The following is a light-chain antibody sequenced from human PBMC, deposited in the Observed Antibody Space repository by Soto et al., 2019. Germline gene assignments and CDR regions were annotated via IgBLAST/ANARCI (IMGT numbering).Light chain of an antibody. Sequence: DIVLTQSPLSLPVTPGEPASISCRSSQSRLHPNGYNDLDWFLQKPGQSPQLLIYLGSNRASGVPDRFSGSGSGRDFTLKISRVEAEDVGVYYCMQSLQNPYTFGQGTKLEIK. J-gene: IGKJ2*01. CDR1: QSRLHPNGYND. V-gene: IGKV2-28*01. CDR3: MQSLQNPYT. CDR2: LGS.